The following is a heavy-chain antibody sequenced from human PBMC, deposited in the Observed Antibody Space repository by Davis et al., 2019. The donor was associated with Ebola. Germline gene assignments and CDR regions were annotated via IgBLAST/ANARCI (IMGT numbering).Heavy chain of an antibody. CDR2: SSTSAEHI. D-gene: IGHD3-3*02. CDR3: TKDIRAGGVDV. V-gene: IGHV3-21*05. Sequence: ESLKISCVASGFNFNIYSLNWVRQAPGKEPEWVAHSSTSAEHISYAESVKGRFTISRDNAKNSLYLQMNSLRADDAAFYYCTKDIRAGGVDVWGQGTTVTVSS. J-gene: IGHJ6*02. CDR1: GFNFNIYS.